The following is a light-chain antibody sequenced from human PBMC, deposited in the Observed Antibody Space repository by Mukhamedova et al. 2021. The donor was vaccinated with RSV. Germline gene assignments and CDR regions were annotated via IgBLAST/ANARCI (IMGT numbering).Light chain of an antibody. Sequence: RVTITCRASQDIRKDLGWSQQKPGEAPKVLISAVSSLQSGVPSRFSGSGSGTDFTLTISSLQPEDTATYYCLQDHNFPRTFGQGT. V-gene: IGKV1-6*01. CDR3: LQDHNFPRT. CDR1: QDIRKD. J-gene: IGKJ1*01. CDR2: AVS.